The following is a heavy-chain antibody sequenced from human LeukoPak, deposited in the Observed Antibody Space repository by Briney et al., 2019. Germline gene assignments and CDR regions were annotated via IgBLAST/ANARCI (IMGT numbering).Heavy chain of an antibody. CDR1: GFTFSSYA. Sequence: PGGSLRLSCAASGFTFSSYAMSWVRQAPGKGLEWVAVISYDGSNKYYADSVKGRFAISRDNSKNTLYLQMNSLRAEDTAVYYCAKVSSEDSSGSTRHFDYWGQGTLVTVSS. CDR3: AKVSSEDSSGSTRHFDY. CDR2: ISYDGSNK. J-gene: IGHJ4*02. V-gene: IGHV3-30*18. D-gene: IGHD3-22*01.